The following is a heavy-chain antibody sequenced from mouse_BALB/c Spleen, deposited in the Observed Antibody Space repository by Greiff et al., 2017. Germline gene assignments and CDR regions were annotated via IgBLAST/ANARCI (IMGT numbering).Heavy chain of an antibody. CDR1: GFTFNTYA. J-gene: IGHJ4*01. D-gene: IGHD1-1*02. CDR3: VRDQDYGGFDY. Sequence: EVQLVESGGGLVQPKGSLKLSCAASGFTFNTYAMHWVCQAPGKGLEWVARIRSKSNNYATYYADSVKDRFTISRDDSQSMLYLQMNNLKTEDTAMYYCVRDQDYGGFDYWGQGTSVTVSS. V-gene: IGHV10-3*03. CDR2: IRSKSNNYAT.